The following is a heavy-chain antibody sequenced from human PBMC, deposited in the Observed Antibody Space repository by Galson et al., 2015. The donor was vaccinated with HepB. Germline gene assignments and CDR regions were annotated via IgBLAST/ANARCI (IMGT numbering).Heavy chain of an antibody. CDR2: ISSSNSYI. Sequence: SLRLSCAASGFTFSSYAMSWVRQAPGKGLEWVSSISSSNSYIYYADSVKGRFTISRDNAKNSLYLQMNSLRAEDTAVYYCARDSSGWLGGDFFDYWGQGTLVTVSS. CDR1: GFTFSSYA. V-gene: IGHV3-21*01. CDR3: ARDSSGWLGGDFFDY. D-gene: IGHD6-19*01. J-gene: IGHJ4*02.